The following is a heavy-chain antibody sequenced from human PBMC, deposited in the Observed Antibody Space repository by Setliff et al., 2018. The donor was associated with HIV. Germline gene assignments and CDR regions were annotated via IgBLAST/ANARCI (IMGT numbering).Heavy chain of an antibody. CDR1: GGSISSYQ. CDR2: IDWDDEK. D-gene: IGHD6-19*01. J-gene: IGHJ4*02. Sequence: TLSLTCTVSGGSISSYQWSWIRQPPGKGLEWLARIDWDDEKLYSTSLKTRLAISKDTSKNQVVLTMTNMDPVDTATYYCARTRGISGDIDYWGQGILVTVSS. V-gene: IGHV2-70*16. CDR3: ARTRGISGDIDY.